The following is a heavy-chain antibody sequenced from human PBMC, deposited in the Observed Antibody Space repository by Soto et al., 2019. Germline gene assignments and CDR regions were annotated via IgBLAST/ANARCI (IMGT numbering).Heavy chain of an antibody. V-gene: IGHV4-30-4*01. CDR2: IYYRGSP. Sequence: QVHLQESGPGLVKPSQTLSLTCTVSGGSISSADYYWGWVRQPPGKGLQWIGYIYYRGSPYYNPCLKSRVTISVDTSRNQFSLRLSSVTAADTAVYYCARDAGVATIPRYCYGMDVWGQGTTVTVSS. CDR3: ARDAGVATIPRYCYGMDV. J-gene: IGHJ6*02. CDR1: GGSISSADYY. D-gene: IGHD5-12*01.